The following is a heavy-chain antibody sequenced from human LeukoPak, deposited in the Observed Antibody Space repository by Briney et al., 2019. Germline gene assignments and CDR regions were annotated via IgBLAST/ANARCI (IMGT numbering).Heavy chain of an antibody. CDR3: VKDFHNSWTFDY. CDR2: INDGGNKK. Sequence: GGSLRLSCAASGFTFSTCGMHWVRQAPGKGLEWVAFINDGGNKKDYADSVKGRLTISRDTSKNILYLQMNSLRVEDTAVYYCVKDFHNSWTFDYWGQGTPVTVSS. J-gene: IGHJ4*02. D-gene: IGHD6-13*01. CDR1: GFTFSTCG. V-gene: IGHV3-30*02.